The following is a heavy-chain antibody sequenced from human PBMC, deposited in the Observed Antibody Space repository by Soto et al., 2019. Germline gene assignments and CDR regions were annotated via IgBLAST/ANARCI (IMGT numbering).Heavy chain of an antibody. D-gene: IGHD6-6*01. CDR2: ISAYNGNT. V-gene: IGHV1-18*04. J-gene: IGHJ6*02. CDR1: GYTFTSYG. Sequence: QVQLVQSGAEVKKPGASVKVSCKASGYTFTSYGISWVRQAPGQGLERMGWISAYNGNTNYAQKLQGRVTMTTDTSTSTAYMELRSLRSDDTAVYYCARAAPYYYYYYGMDVWGQGTTVTVSS. CDR3: ARAAPYYYYYYGMDV.